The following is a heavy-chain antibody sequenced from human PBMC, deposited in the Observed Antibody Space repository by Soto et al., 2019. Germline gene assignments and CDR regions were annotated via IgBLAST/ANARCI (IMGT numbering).Heavy chain of an antibody. V-gene: IGHV1-3*01. D-gene: IGHD3-16*01. J-gene: IGHJ4*02. Sequence: QVQLVQSGAEVKKPGASVKVSCKASGYTFTSYAMHWVRQAPGQRLEWMGWINAGNGNTKYSQKFQGRVTITSDTSSSTAYIELSSLRSEDTAVYYCAAWGRDPGWGYWGQGTLVTVSS. CDR1: GYTFTSYA. CDR3: AAWGRDPGWGY. CDR2: INAGNGNT.